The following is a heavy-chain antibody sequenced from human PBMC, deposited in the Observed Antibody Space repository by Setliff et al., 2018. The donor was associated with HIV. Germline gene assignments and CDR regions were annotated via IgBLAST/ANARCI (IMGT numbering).Heavy chain of an antibody. CDR1: GFTFSSYV. CDR3: ARGRNRNYVVYGMDV. Sequence: PGGSLRLSCAATGFTFSSYVLHWVRQAPGKGLEWVAVMSTDGGIKIYADSVQGRFTISRDNSKNTLFLQMNSLRAEDTAEYYCARGRNRNYVVYGMDVWGQGTTVTVSS. D-gene: IGHD1-7*01. CDR2: MSTDGGIK. J-gene: IGHJ6*02. V-gene: IGHV3-33*08.